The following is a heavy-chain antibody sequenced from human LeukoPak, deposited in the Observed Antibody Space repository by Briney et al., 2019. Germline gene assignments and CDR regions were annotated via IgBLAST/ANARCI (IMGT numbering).Heavy chain of an antibody. V-gene: IGHV5-51*01. J-gene: IGHJ4*02. CDR3: ARHSSRIAARLLYDY. Sequence: GESLKISCKGSGYSFTSYWIGWVRQMPGKGLKWMGIIYPGDSDARYSPSFQGQVTISADKSISTAYLQWSSLKASDTAMYYCARHSSRIAARLLYDYWGQGTLVTVSS. CDR2: IYPGDSDA. D-gene: IGHD6-6*01. CDR1: GYSFTSYW.